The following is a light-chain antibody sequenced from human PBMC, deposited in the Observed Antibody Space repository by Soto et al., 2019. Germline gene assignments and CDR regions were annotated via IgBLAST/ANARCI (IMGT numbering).Light chain of an antibody. CDR2: GAS. J-gene: IGKJ5*01. CDR1: QSVSSN. Sequence: EIVMTQSPATLSVCPGERATLSCRASQSVSSNLAWYQQKPGQAPRLLIYGASTRATGIPASFSGSGSGTEFTLTISSLRSEDFAVYYCQQYTDWPITYGQGTRLE. V-gene: IGKV3-15*01. CDR3: QQYTDWPIT.